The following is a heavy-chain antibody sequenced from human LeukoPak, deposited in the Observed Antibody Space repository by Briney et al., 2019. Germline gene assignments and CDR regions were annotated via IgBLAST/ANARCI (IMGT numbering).Heavy chain of an antibody. CDR1: GYSISSGYY. CDR2: IYHSGST. D-gene: IGHD5-18*01. V-gene: IGHV4-38-2*01. CDR3: ATPHGYSYGLDY. Sequence: PSETLSLTCAVSGYSISSGYYWGWIRQPPGKGLERIGSIYHSGSTYYNPSLKSRVTISVDTSKNQFSLKLSSVTAADTAVYYCATPHGYSYGLDYWSQGTLVTVSS. J-gene: IGHJ4*02.